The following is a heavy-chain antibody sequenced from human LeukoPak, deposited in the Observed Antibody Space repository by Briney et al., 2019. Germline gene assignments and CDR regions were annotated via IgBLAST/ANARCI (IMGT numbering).Heavy chain of an antibody. Sequence: SETLSLTCTVSRGSISSYYWSWIRQPPGKGLEWIGYMYYSGSTNYNPSLKSRVTISVDTSKNQFSLKLSSVTAADTAVYYCARIPFPLYGSGSYHFDYWGQGTLVTVSS. CDR3: ARIPFPLYGSGSYHFDY. V-gene: IGHV4-59*01. J-gene: IGHJ4*02. CDR1: RGSISSYY. CDR2: MYYSGST. D-gene: IGHD3-10*01.